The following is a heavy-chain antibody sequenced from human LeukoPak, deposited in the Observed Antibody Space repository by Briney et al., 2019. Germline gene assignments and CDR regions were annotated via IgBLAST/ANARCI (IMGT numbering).Heavy chain of an antibody. J-gene: IGHJ5*02. Sequence: ASVKVSCKASGYTFTSYDINWVRQATGQGLEWLGWMNPNSGNTGYAQKFQGRVTITRNTSISTAYMELSSLRSEDTAVYYCARARISYVWGSYLFDPWGQGTLVTVSS. CDR1: GYTFTSYD. CDR3: ARARISYVWGSYLFDP. CDR2: MNPNSGNT. V-gene: IGHV1-8*03. D-gene: IGHD3-16*01.